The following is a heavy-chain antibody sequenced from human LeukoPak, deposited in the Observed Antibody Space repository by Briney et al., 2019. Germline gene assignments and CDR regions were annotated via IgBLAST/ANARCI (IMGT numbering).Heavy chain of an antibody. CDR3: ARDQSGGGYDY. D-gene: IGHD5-18*01. V-gene: IGHV4-38-2*02. J-gene: IGHJ4*02. CDR2: IYHSGST. CDR1: GYSISSGYY. Sequence: PETLSLTCTVSGYSISSGYYWGWIRQPPGKGLEWIGSIYHSGSTYYNPSLKSRVTISVDTSKNQFSLKLSSVTAADTAVYYCARDQSGGGYDYWGQGTLVTVSS.